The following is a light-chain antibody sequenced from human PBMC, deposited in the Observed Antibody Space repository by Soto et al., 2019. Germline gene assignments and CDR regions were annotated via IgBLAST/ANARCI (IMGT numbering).Light chain of an antibody. J-gene: IGLJ1*01. Sequence: QSVLTQPPSASGTPGQRVTISCSGSSANIGSNTVNWYQQRPGTAPKHLIFSNNQRPSGAPDRFSGSKSGTPASLAISGLQPEDEADYYCCSFAATSNLYVFGTGTKVTVL. V-gene: IGLV1-44*01. CDR1: SANIGSNT. CDR3: CSFAATSNLYV. CDR2: SNN.